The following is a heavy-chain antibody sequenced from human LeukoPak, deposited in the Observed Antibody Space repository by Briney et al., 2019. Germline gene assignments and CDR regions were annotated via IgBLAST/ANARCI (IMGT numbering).Heavy chain of an antibody. CDR1: EYSFTNYW. V-gene: IGHV5-10-1*01. CDR2: IDPSDSYT. J-gene: IGHJ5*01. CDR3: ARHGAAGSFDS. Sequence: HGESLKISCKGSEYSFTNYWISWVRQMPGKGLEGMGGIDPSDSYTNYNSSFQGHVTISADKSISTAYLQWSSLKASDTAMYYCARHGAAGSFDSWGQGTLVTVSS. D-gene: IGHD6-13*01.